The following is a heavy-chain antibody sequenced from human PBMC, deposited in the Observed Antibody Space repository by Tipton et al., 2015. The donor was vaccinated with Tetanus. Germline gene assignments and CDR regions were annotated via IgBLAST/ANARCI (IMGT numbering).Heavy chain of an antibody. D-gene: IGHD3-3*01. CDR1: GGSVRSGSYY. CDR2: DSYSGRT. V-gene: IGHV4-61*01. J-gene: IGHJ4*02. CDR3: ARANYDFPKKGPFDS. Sequence: TLSLTCTVSGGSVRSGSYYWNWLRQPPGKGLEWIGYDSYSGRTNSNYSLKSRITISQDTSKNQFSLRLTSVTAADTAVYYCARANYDFPKKGPFDSWGQGSLVIVSS.